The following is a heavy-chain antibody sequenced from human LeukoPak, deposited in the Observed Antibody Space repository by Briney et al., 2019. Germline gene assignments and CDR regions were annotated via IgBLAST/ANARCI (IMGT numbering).Heavy chain of an antibody. CDR2: IWYDGSNK. V-gene: IGHV3-30*19. CDR3: ASGRDGYNFLFDY. D-gene: IGHD5-24*01. CDR1: GFTFSSYG. J-gene: IGHJ4*02. Sequence: GGSLRLSCAASGFTFSSYGMHWVRQAPGKGLEWVAVIWYDGSNKYYADSVKGRFTISRDNSKNTLYLQMNSLRAEDTAVYYCASGRDGYNFLFDYWGQGTLVTVSS.